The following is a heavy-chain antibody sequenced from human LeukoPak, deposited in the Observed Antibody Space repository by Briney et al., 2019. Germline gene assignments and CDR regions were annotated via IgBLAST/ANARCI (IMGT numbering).Heavy chain of an antibody. CDR1: GFTVSSNS. Sequence: GGSLRLSCTASGFTVSSNSMSWVRQAPGKGLEWVSFIYSDNTHYSDSVKGRFTISRDNSKNTLYLQMNSLRAEDTALYYCAREEWVPGIAAAGTGWFDPWGQGTLVTVSS. J-gene: IGHJ5*02. CDR3: AREEWVPGIAAAGTGWFDP. D-gene: IGHD6-13*01. CDR2: IYSDNT. V-gene: IGHV3-53*01.